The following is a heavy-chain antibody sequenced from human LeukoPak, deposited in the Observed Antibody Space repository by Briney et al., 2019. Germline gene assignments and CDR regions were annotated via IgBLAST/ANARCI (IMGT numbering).Heavy chain of an antibody. V-gene: IGHV4-39*02. D-gene: IGHD3-10*01. J-gene: IGHJ4*02. CDR3: AGLFVGEYYGSGYYFDD. CDR2: LFYSGST. Sequence: SETLSLTCTVPGDSITNTNYYSGWIRQPPEKWLEYIASLFYSGSTSYNPSLNNRLTMSIDPSMNHFSLMLISLTAPDSVLYYCAGLFVGEYYGSGYYFDDWGQGTLVTVTS. CDR1: GDSITNTNYY.